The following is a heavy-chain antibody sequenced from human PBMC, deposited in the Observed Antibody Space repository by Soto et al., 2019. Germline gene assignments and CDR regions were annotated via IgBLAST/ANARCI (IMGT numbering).Heavy chain of an antibody. Sequence: QVQLVESGGGVVQPGRSLRLSCAASGFTFSSYGMHWVRQAPGKGLEWVAVIWYDGSNKYYADSVKGRFTISRDNSKNTLYLQRTSLRAADTAVYYCARDCSSSSWSPRGWFDPWGQGTLVTVSS. V-gene: IGHV3-33*01. D-gene: IGHD6-13*01. CDR2: IWYDGSNK. J-gene: IGHJ5*02. CDR1: GFTFSSYG. CDR3: ARDCSSSSWSPRGWFDP.